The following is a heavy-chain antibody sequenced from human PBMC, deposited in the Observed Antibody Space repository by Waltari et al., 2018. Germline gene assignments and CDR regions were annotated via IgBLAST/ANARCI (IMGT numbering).Heavy chain of an antibody. Sequence: QVQLVESGGGVVQPGGSLRLSCAASGFTFSSYGMPWVRQAPGKGLEWVAFIRYDGSNKYYADSVKGRFTISRDNSKNTLYLEMNSLRAEDTAVYYCAKGGGYYMDVWGKGTTVTVSS. V-gene: IGHV3-30*02. D-gene: IGHD2-15*01. CDR3: AKGGGYYMDV. CDR2: IRYDGSNK. J-gene: IGHJ6*03. CDR1: GFTFSSYG.